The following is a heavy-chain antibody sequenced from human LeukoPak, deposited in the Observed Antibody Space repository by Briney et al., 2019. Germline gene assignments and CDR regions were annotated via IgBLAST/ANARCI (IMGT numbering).Heavy chain of an antibody. J-gene: IGHJ4*02. Sequence: ASVKVSCKVSGYTLTELSMHWVRQAPGKGLEWMGGFDPEDGETIYAQKFQGRVTMTEDTSTDTAYMELSSLRSEDTAVYYCATGGAYDFWSGYYYSFDYWGQGTLVTVSS. CDR2: FDPEDGET. CDR3: ATGGAYDFWSGYYYSFDY. D-gene: IGHD3-3*01. V-gene: IGHV1-24*01. CDR1: GYTLTELS.